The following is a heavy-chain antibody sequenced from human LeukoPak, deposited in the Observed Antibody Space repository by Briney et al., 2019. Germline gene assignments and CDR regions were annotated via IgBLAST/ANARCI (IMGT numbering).Heavy chain of an antibody. Sequence: GGSLRLSCAASGFTFSSYWMSWVRQAPGKGLEWVANIKQDGSEKYYVDSVKGRFTISRDNAKNSLYLQMNSLRAEDTAVYYCARDRGIQGGIAAAGFDYWGQGTLVTVSS. D-gene: IGHD6-13*01. CDR3: ARDRGIQGGIAAAGFDY. CDR2: IKQDGSEK. V-gene: IGHV3-7*01. CDR1: GFTFSSYW. J-gene: IGHJ4*02.